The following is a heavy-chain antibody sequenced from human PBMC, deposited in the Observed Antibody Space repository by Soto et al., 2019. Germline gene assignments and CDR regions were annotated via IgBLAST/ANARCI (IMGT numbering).Heavy chain of an antibody. Sequence: PGGFLRLSCAASGFTFSSYSMNWVRQAPGKGLEWVSSISSSSSYIYYADSVKGRFTISRDNAKNSLYLQMNSLRAEDTAVYYCARRATTTTPYFDYWGQGTLVTVSS. CDR3: ARRATTTTPYFDY. CDR1: GFTFSSYS. CDR2: ISSSSSYI. V-gene: IGHV3-21*01. D-gene: IGHD5-12*01. J-gene: IGHJ4*02.